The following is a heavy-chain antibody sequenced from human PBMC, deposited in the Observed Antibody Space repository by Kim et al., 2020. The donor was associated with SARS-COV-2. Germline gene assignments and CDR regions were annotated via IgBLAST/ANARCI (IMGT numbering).Heavy chain of an antibody. Sequence: GGSLILSCAASGFTFSSYWMSWVRQAPGKGLEWVANIKQDGSEKYYVDSVKGRFTISRDNAKNSLYLQMNSLRAEDTAVYYCARSMYCGGDCYWGGAFDIWGQGTMVTVSS. CDR2: IKQDGSEK. CDR1: GFTFSSYW. V-gene: IGHV3-7*03. J-gene: IGHJ3*02. D-gene: IGHD2-21*01. CDR3: ARSMYCGGDCYWGGAFDI.